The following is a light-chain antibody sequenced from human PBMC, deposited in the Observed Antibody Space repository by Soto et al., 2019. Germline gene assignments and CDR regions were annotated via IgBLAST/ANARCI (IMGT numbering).Light chain of an antibody. J-gene: IGKJ4*01. CDR1: ESVSTY. CDR2: DTS. CDR3: QQRSSWPLP. Sequence: EVVLAQSPATLSLSPGDIATLSCRANESVSTYLAWYQQKPGQSPRLLIYDTSKRATGIPARFSGSGSGTDFTLTIVSLEPEDFVFYYCQQRSSWPLPFGGGTKLDIK. V-gene: IGKV3-11*01.